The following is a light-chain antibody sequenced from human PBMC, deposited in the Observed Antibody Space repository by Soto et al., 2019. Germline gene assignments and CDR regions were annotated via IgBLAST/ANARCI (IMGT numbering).Light chain of an antibody. Sequence: ALTQPASVSGSPGQSITISCTGTSSDIGGYNFVSWYQHHPGKAPKLLIHDVSNRPSGVSSRFSGSKSGNTASLTISGLQAEDEADYYCNSYRTVSTYVFGTGTKLTVL. CDR2: DVS. J-gene: IGLJ1*01. CDR3: NSYRTVSTYV. V-gene: IGLV2-14*03. CDR1: SSDIGGYNF.